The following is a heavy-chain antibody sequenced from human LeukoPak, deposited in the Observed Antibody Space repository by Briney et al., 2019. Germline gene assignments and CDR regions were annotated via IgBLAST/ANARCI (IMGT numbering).Heavy chain of an antibody. CDR1: GGSISSSSYY. Sequence: SETLSLTCTVSGGSISSSSYYWGWIRQPPGKGLEWIGSIYYSGSTYYNPSLKSRVTISVDTSKNQFSLKLSSVTAADTAVYYCARVYVEMDHYFDYWGQGTLVTVSS. CDR3: ARVYVEMDHYFDY. V-gene: IGHV4-39*07. J-gene: IGHJ4*02. CDR2: IYYSGST. D-gene: IGHD5-24*01.